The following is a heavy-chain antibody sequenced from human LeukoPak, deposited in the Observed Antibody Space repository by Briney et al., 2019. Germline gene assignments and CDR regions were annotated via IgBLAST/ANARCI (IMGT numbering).Heavy chain of an antibody. V-gene: IGHV5-51*01. Sequence: GESLKISCKGSGYSFPTYWIAWVRQMPGKGLEWMGIIYPGDSDTRYSPSFQGQVTISADKSINTAYLQWSSLKASDIAMYYCARPRMSGSFGAFDIWGQGTMVTVSS. CDR1: GYSFPTYW. CDR3: ARPRMSGSFGAFDI. D-gene: IGHD1-26*01. CDR2: IYPGDSDT. J-gene: IGHJ3*02.